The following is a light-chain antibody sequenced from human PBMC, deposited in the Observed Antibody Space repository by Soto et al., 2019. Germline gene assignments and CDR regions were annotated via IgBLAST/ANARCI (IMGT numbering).Light chain of an antibody. CDR1: QSISTW. CDR2: QAP. J-gene: IGKJ2*02. V-gene: IGKV1-5*03. Sequence: DIQMTQSPSTLPASVGDRVTITCRASQSISTWLAWYQQKPGKAPKVLIYQAPSLESGVPSRFSGSGSETEFTLTISDLQPDDFATYYCQQYYSYSPCTFGQGTKLEIK. CDR3: QQYYSYSPCT.